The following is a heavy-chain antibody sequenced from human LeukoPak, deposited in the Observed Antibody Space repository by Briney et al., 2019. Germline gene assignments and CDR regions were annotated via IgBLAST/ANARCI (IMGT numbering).Heavy chain of an antibody. D-gene: IGHD3-10*01. CDR1: GYTFTGYY. CDR2: IIPIFGTA. V-gene: IGHV1-69*13. CDR3: ARERHGSGSYYNGGFDY. Sequence: ASVKVSCKASGYTFTGYYMHWVRQAPGQGLEWMGGIIPIFGTANYAQKFQGRVTITADESTSTAYMELSSLRSEDTAVYYCARERHGSGSYYNGGFDYWGQGTLVTVSS. J-gene: IGHJ4*02.